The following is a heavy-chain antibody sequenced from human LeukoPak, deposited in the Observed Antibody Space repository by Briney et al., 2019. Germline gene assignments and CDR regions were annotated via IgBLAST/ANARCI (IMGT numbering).Heavy chain of an antibody. CDR1: GGSISSYY. Sequence: SETLSLTCTVSGGSISSYYWSWIRQPPGKGLEWIGYIYYSGSTYYNPSLKSRVTISVDTSKNQFSLKLSSVTAADTAVYYCARVHYYGSGSYFGEIDYWGQGTLVTVSS. J-gene: IGHJ4*02. D-gene: IGHD3-10*01. CDR3: ARVHYYGSGSYFGEIDY. CDR2: IYYSGST. V-gene: IGHV4-59*08.